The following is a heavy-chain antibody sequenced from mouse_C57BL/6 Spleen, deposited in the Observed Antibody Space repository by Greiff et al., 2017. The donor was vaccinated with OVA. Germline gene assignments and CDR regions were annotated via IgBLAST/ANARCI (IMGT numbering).Heavy chain of an antibody. CDR2: INPSNGGT. D-gene: IGHD1-1*01. V-gene: IGHV1-53*01. J-gene: IGHJ1*03. Sequence: VQLQQPGTELVKPGASVKLSCKASGYTFTSYWMHWVKQRPGQGLEWIGNINPSNGGTNYNEKFKSKATLTVDKSSSTAYMQLSSLTSEDSAVYDCAREGSSPYWYFDVWGTGTTVTVSS. CDR3: AREGSSPYWYFDV. CDR1: GYTFTSYW.